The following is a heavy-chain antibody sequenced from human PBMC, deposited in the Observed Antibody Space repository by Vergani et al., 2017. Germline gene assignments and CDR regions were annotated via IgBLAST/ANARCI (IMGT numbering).Heavy chain of an antibody. Sequence: QVQLVESGGGVVQPGRSLRLSCAASGFTFSSYGMHWVRQAPGKGLEWVAVIWYDGSNKYYADSVKGRFTISRDNSKNTLYLQMNSLRAEDTAVYYCARDPAGEPRFKFDYWGQGTLVTVSS. CDR2: IWYDGSNK. CDR1: GFTFSSYG. V-gene: IGHV3-33*01. J-gene: IGHJ4*02. D-gene: IGHD2-2*01. CDR3: ARDPAGEPRFKFDY.